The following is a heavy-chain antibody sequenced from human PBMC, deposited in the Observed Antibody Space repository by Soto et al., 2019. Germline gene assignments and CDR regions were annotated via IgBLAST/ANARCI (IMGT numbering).Heavy chain of an antibody. J-gene: IGHJ4*02. CDR3: AKEWVYDTSGWSFDY. Sequence: QVQLVESGGGVVQPGRSLRLSSAASGFTFSSYGMHWVRQAPGKGLEWVAVISYDGSNKYYADSLKGRFTISRDNSKNTLYLQMNSLRAEDTAVYYCAKEWVYDTSGWSFDYWGQGTLVTVSS. CDR2: ISYDGSNK. V-gene: IGHV3-30*18. CDR1: GFTFSSYG. D-gene: IGHD3-22*01.